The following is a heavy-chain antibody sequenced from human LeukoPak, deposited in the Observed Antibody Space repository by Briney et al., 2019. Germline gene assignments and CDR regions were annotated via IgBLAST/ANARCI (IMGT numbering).Heavy chain of an antibody. J-gene: IGHJ4*02. CDR3: AREIVSAVAGNFDY. Sequence: GGSLRLSCAASGFNFRSYEMYWVRQAPGKGLEWVSYISNTDETRTYADSVKGRFTISRDNAKNSLHLEMNSLRAEDTAVYYCAREIVSAVAGNFDYWGQGTLVTVSS. CDR2: ISNTDETR. CDR1: GFNFRSYE. D-gene: IGHD6-19*01. V-gene: IGHV3-48*03.